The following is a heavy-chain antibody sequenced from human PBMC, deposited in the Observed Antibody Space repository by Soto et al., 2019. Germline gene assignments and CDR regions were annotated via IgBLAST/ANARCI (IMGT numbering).Heavy chain of an antibody. V-gene: IGHV3-48*01. CDR1: GFTFSSYS. J-gene: IGHJ4*02. Sequence: GGSLRLPCGASGFTFSSYSMNRVRQAPGKGLEWVSYISSSSSTIYYADSVKGRFTISRDNAKNSLYLQMNSLRAEDTAVYYCARDTQQLVEGIDYWGQGTLVTVSS. CDR2: ISSSSSTI. CDR3: ARDTQQLVEGIDY. D-gene: IGHD6-13*01.